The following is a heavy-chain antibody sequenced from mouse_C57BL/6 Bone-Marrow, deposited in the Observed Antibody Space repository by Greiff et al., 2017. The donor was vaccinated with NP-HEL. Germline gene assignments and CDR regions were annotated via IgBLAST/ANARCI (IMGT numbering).Heavy chain of an antibody. CDR2: ISSGSSTI. Sequence: EVKLVESGGGLVKPGGSLKLSCAASGFTFSDYGMHWVRQAPEKGLEWVAYISSGSSTIYYADTVKGRFTISRDNAKNTLFLQMTSLRSEDTAMYYCARWGYDYDGDYYAMDYWGQGTSVTVSS. J-gene: IGHJ4*01. CDR1: GFTFSDYG. D-gene: IGHD2-4*01. V-gene: IGHV5-17*01. CDR3: ARWGYDYDGDYYAMDY.